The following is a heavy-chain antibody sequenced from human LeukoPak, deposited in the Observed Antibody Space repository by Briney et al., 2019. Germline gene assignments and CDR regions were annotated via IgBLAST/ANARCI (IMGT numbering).Heavy chain of an antibody. D-gene: IGHD6-19*01. CDR1: GGTFSSYA. CDR2: IIPIFGTA. V-gene: IGHV1-69*05. J-gene: IGHJ4*02. Sequence: SVKVSCKASGGTFSSYAISWVRQAPGQGLEWMGRIIPIFGTANYAQKFQGRVTITTDVSTSTAYMELSSLRSEDTAVYYCARTPMYSSGWYCYFDYWGQGTLVTVSP. CDR3: ARTPMYSSGWYCYFDY.